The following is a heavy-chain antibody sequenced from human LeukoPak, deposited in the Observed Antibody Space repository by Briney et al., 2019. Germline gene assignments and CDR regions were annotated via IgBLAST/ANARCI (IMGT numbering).Heavy chain of an antibody. D-gene: IGHD3-22*01. Sequence: ASVKVSCKASGYTFTSYYMHWVRQAPGQGLEWMGIINPSGGSTSYAQKFQGRVTITADESTSTAYMELSSLRSEDTAVYYCAREGTYYDSSGYWSYWGQGTLVTVSS. CDR3: AREGTYYDSSGYWSY. CDR1: GYTFTSYY. J-gene: IGHJ4*02. CDR2: INPSGGST. V-gene: IGHV1-46*01.